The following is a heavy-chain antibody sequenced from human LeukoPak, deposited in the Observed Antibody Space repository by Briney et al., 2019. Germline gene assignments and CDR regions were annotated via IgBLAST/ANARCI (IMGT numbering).Heavy chain of an antibody. CDR2: ISYDGSNK. V-gene: IGHV3-30*03. Sequence: GGSLRLSCAASGFTFSSYAMSWVRQAPGKGLEWVAVISYDGSNKYYADSVKGRFTISRDNAKNSLYLQMNSLRAEDTAVYYCVRDAEGGATRDAFDIWGQGTMVTVSS. CDR3: VRDAEGGATRDAFDI. D-gene: IGHD1-26*01. J-gene: IGHJ3*02. CDR1: GFTFSSYA.